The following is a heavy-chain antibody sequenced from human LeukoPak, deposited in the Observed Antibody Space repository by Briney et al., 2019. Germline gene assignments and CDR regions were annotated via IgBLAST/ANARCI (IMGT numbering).Heavy chain of an antibody. Sequence: GASVKVSCKASGYTFTSYGISWVRQAPGQGLEWMGWISAYNGNTNYAQKFQGRVTMTRDTSISTAYMELSRLRSDDTAVYYCARIMGYYYDSSGYYYFDYWGQGTLVTVSS. CDR2: ISAYNGNT. CDR3: ARIMGYYYDSSGYYYFDY. D-gene: IGHD3-22*01. J-gene: IGHJ4*02. CDR1: GYTFTSYG. V-gene: IGHV1-18*01.